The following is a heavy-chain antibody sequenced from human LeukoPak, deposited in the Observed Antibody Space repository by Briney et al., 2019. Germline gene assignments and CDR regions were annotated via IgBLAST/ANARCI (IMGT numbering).Heavy chain of an antibody. V-gene: IGHV3-49*04. J-gene: IGHJ6*02. D-gene: IGHD2/OR15-2a*01. CDR2: IRSKAYGATT. Sequence: GGPLRLSCSASGFIFGDHAMSWVRQAPGKGLEWVGFIRSKAYGATTEYAASVEGRFTISRDDSRGIAYLQMSSLRTEDTAFYYCTRGPILLWIHNGMDVWGQGTTVTVSS. CDR3: TRGPILLWIHNGMDV. CDR1: GFIFGDHA.